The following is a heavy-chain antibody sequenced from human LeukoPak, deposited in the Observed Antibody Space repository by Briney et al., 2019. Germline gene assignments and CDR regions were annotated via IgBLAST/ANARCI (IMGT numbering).Heavy chain of an antibody. CDR3: ARQDFGSGILPGY. CDR2: IYYTGST. V-gene: IGHV4-39*01. CDR1: GVSITNSLYY. Sequence: SETLSLTCTVSGVSITNSLYYWGWIPQPPGKGLEWIATIYYTGSTYSNPSLKSRVTISVDTSKSHFSLKLSSVTAADMAVYYCARQDFGSGILPGYWGQGTLVTVSS. D-gene: IGHD3-10*01. J-gene: IGHJ4*02.